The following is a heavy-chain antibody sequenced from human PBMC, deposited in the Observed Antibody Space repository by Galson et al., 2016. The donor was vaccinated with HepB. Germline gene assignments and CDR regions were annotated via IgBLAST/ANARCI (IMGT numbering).Heavy chain of an antibody. V-gene: IGHV4-59*01. Sequence: SETLSLTCSVSGGPISSYYWSWVRQPPGRGLEWNGSGHYSGSTYYYPSLKSRVNISVDTSKNQFPLKMTSVTAADTAVYYCARGGRDYYGLDVWGQGTTVTVSS. CDR3: ARGGRDYYGLDV. CDR1: GGPISSYY. J-gene: IGHJ6*02. CDR2: GHYSGST.